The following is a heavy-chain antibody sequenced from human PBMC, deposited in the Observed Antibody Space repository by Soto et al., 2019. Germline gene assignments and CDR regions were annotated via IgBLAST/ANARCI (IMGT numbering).Heavy chain of an antibody. CDR3: ARGMYGSGSYYIGDAFDM. J-gene: IGHJ3*02. Sequence: GGSLRLSCAVSGFTVSDNYMNWVRQAPGKGLEWVSGIYRGGDRIYADSVKDRFTISRDNSKNTLYLQMNSLRAEDTAVYYCARGMYGSGSYYIGDAFDMWGQGTMVTVSS. V-gene: IGHV3-53*01. CDR2: IYRGGDR. CDR1: GFTVSDNY. D-gene: IGHD3-10*01.